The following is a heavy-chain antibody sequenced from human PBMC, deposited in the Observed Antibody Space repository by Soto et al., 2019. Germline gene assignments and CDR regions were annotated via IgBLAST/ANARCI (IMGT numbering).Heavy chain of an antibody. V-gene: IGHV3-7*03. D-gene: IGHD4-17*01. CDR3: ARTIRIRYVDN. CDR2: IDQGGLET. Sequence: EVQLVQSGGGLVQPGGSLRLSCEASGFTFSHYWMSWVRQAPGKGLEWVAFIDQGGLETHYADSVKGRLTLSRDNAKNTVLLERRSLRAEDTAMYYCARTIRIRYVDNWGQGTPVTVSA. CDR1: GFTFSHYW. J-gene: IGHJ4*02.